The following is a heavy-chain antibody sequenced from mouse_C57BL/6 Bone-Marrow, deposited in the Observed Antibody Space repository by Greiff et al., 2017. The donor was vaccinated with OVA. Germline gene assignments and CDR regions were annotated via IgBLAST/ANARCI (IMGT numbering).Heavy chain of an antibody. CDR3: ARWEDFYFDY. CDR2: ISYSGST. J-gene: IGHJ2*01. Sequence: VQLQQSGPGLVKPAQTLSLTCSVTGYSITSDYWHWIRKFPGHKLEYMGYISYSGSTYYYPSLKSRISITRDTAKNQYYLHLNSVTTDDTATYYCARWEDFYFDYWGQGTTLTVSS. CDR1: GYSITSDY. V-gene: IGHV3-8*01.